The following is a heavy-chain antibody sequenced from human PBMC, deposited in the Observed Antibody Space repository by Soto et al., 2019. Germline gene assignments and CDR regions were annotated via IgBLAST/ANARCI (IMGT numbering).Heavy chain of an antibody. Sequence: SETLSLTCTVSGGSISSSSYYWGWIRQPPGKGLEWIGSIYYSGSTYYNPSLKSRVTISVDTSKNQFSLKLSSVTAADTAVYYCARPYSSSFYFHHWGQGTLVTVSS. CDR1: GGSISSSSYY. D-gene: IGHD6-13*01. J-gene: IGHJ1*01. CDR3: ARPYSSSFYFHH. CDR2: IYYSGST. V-gene: IGHV4-39*01.